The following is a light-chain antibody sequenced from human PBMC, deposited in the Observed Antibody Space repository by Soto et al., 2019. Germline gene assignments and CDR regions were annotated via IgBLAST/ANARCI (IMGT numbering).Light chain of an antibody. Sequence: EIVLTQSPGTLSLSPGERATLSCRASQTVTSNYLAWYQHKPGQAPRLLIYDASKRALGIPDRFSGSGSGTYFTLTISRLEPEDFAVYYCQQSGTFGQGTKVEI. V-gene: IGKV3-20*01. CDR2: DAS. J-gene: IGKJ1*01. CDR3: QQSGT. CDR1: QTVTSNY.